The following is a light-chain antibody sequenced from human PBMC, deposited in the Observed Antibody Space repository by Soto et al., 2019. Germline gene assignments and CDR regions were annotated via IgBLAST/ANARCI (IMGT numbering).Light chain of an antibody. CDR2: LGS. CDR1: QNILYSSNNKTY. J-gene: IGKJ5*01. Sequence: DIVRTQSPDSLALSLGERATINCKSSQNILYSSNNKTYLDWYLQKSGQSPQLLIYLGSNRASGVPDRFSGSGSGTDFTLKISRVEAEDVGVYYCMQALQTPPTFGQGTRLEIK. CDR3: MQALQTPPT. V-gene: IGKV2-28*01.